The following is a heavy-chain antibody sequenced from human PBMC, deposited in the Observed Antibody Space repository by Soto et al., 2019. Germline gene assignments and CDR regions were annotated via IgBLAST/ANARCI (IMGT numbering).Heavy chain of an antibody. Sequence: QVQLVQSGAEVKKPGASVRVSCKASGYTFTSYYMHWVRQAPGQGLEWMGIIDPSGGGTSYAQKFQGRLTKTRDTSPSTVDMDLSSLRSEDTAVYYCARDRVDCSGGNCWRSVEDTWGQGTLVTVSS. D-gene: IGHD2-15*01. CDR3: ARDRVDCSGGNCWRSVEDT. V-gene: IGHV1-46*01. J-gene: IGHJ5*02. CDR1: GYTFTSYY. CDR2: IDPSGGGT.